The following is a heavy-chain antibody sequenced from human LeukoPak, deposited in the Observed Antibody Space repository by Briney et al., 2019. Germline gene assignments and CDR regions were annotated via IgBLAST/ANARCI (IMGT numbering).Heavy chain of an antibody. CDR3: ARYSSLNPNWFDP. Sequence: SETLSLTCAVYGGSFSGYYWSWIRQPPGKGLEWIGEINHSGSTNYNPSLKSRVNISVDTSKNQFSLKLSSVTAAGTAVYYCARYSSLNPNWFDPWGQGTLVTVSS. CDR1: GGSFSGYY. CDR2: INHSGST. J-gene: IGHJ5*02. V-gene: IGHV4-34*01. D-gene: IGHD6-13*01.